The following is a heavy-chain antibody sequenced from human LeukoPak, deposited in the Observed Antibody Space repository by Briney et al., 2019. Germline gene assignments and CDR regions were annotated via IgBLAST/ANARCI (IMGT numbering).Heavy chain of an antibody. Sequence: ASVKVSCKASGGTFSKYALSWVRQAPGQGLEWMGAIIPFLDTSNYPPKFQDRVTITTDESTSTAYMDLSSLRSDDTAVYYCARAQAGNYDWPLDLWGQGTTVTVSS. CDR2: IIPFLDTS. J-gene: IGHJ6*02. V-gene: IGHV1-69*05. D-gene: IGHD5-12*01. CDR1: GGTFSKYA. CDR3: ARAQAGNYDWPLDL.